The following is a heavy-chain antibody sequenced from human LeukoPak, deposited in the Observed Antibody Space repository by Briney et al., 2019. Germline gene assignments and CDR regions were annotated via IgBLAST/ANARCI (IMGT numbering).Heavy chain of an antibody. V-gene: IGHV1-18*01. Sequence: ASVKVSCKASGYTFTSYGISWVRQAPGRGLEWMGWISAYNGNTNYAQKLQGRVTMTTDTSTSTAYMELRSLRSDDTAVYYCARDTHYYDSSGYYFDWGQGTLVTVSS. D-gene: IGHD3-22*01. J-gene: IGHJ4*02. CDR3: ARDTHYYDSSGYYFD. CDR2: ISAYNGNT. CDR1: GYTFTSYG.